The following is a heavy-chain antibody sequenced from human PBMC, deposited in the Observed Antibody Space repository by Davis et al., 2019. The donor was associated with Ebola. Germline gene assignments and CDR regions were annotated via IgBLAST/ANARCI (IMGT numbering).Heavy chain of an antibody. CDR3: ASIYDSSGYFDY. D-gene: IGHD3-22*01. CDR2: IFHSGTT. J-gene: IGHJ4*02. CDR1: GGSISSSNW. V-gene: IGHV4-4*02. Sequence: MPSETLSFTCAVSGGSISSSNWWSWVRQPPGKGLEWIGEIFHSGTTNYNASLKSRVTISVDKSKNQFALRLSSLTAADTAVYYCASIYDSSGYFDYWGQGTLVTVSS.